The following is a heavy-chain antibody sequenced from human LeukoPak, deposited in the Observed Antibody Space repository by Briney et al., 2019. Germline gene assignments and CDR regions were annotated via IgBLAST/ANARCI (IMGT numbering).Heavy chain of an antibody. V-gene: IGHV3-23*01. Sequence: ETLSLTCTVSGGSISSYYWSWIRQPPGKGLEWVSAISGSGGSTYYADSVKGRFTISRDNSKNTLYLQMNSLRAEDTAVYYCTIFGVVISRDYWGQGTLVTVSS. D-gene: IGHD3-3*01. CDR3: TIFGVVISRDY. J-gene: IGHJ4*02. CDR2: ISGSGGST. CDR1: GGSISSYY.